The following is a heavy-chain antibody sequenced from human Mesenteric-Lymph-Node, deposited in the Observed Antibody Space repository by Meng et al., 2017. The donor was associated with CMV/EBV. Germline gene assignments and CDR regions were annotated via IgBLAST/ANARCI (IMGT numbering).Heavy chain of an antibody. CDR3: ARYSGPRASLQNWVHDY. CDR2: IYHSGST. D-gene: IGHD7-27*01. J-gene: IGHJ4*02. CDR1: GYSISSGYY. V-gene: IGHV4-38-2*02. Sequence: SETLSLTCTVSGYSISSGYYWGWIRQPPGKGLEWIGSIYHSGSTYYNPSLKSRVTISVDTSKNQFSLKLSSVTAADTAVYYCARYSGPRASLQNWVHDYWGQGTLVTVSS.